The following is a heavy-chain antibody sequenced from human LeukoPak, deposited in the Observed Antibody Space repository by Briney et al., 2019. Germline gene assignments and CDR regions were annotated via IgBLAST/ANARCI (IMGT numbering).Heavy chain of an antibody. CDR3: ARVKLGTVAGFDY. V-gene: IGHV3-74*01. J-gene: IGHJ4*02. Sequence: GGSLRLSCAASGFTFSSYWMHWVRRAPGKGLVWVSRINTDGSSTSYADSVEGRFTISRDNAKNTLYLQMNSLRAEDTAVYYCARVKLGTVAGFDYWGQGTLVTVSS. CDR1: GFTFSSYW. D-gene: IGHD4-11*01. CDR2: INTDGSST.